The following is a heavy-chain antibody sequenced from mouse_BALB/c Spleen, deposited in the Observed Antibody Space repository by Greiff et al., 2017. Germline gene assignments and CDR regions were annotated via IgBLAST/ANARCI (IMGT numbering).Heavy chain of an antibody. CDR2: INPYNDGT. V-gene: IGHV1-14*01. CDR1: GYTFTSYV. J-gene: IGHJ1*01. CDR3: ARRVYYGSYHWYFDV. Sequence: EVQLQQSGPELVKPGASVKMSCKASGYTFTSYVMHWVKQKPGQGLEWIGYINPYNDGTKYNEKFKGKATLTSDKSSSTAYMELSSLTSEDSAVYYCARRVYYGSYHWYFDVWGAGTTVTVSS. D-gene: IGHD1-1*01.